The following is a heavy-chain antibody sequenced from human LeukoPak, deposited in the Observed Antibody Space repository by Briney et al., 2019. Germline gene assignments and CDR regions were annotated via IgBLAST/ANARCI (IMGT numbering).Heavy chain of an antibody. CDR3: ATHSWNAVGGDY. J-gene: IGHJ4*02. Sequence: ASVKVSCKVSGYTLTELSMHWVRQAPGKGLEWMGGFDPEDGETIYAQKFQGRVTMTEDTSTDTAYMELSSLRSEDTAVYYCATHSWNAVGGDYWGQGTLVTVSS. CDR2: FDPEDGET. D-gene: IGHD1-20*01. CDR1: GYTLTELS. V-gene: IGHV1-24*01.